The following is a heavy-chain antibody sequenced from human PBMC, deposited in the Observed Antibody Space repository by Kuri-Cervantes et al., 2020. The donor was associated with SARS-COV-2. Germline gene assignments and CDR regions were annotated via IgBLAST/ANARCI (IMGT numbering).Heavy chain of an antibody. CDR3: TTDRGVDCRGDCWWFDP. V-gene: IGHV3-15*01. J-gene: IGHJ5*02. CDR1: GFIFSTAW. D-gene: IGHD2-21*02. CDR2: IKSKNNGETA. Sequence: GGSLRLSCAASGFIFSTAWMTWVRQAPGRGPEWVGRIKSKNNGETADYAAPVKGRFSISRDDSKNTVYLQMNSLKTEDTATYYCTTDRGVDCRGDCWWFDPWGQGTLVTVSS.